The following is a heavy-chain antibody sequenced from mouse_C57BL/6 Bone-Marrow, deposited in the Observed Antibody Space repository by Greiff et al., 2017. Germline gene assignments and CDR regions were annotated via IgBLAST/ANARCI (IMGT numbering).Heavy chain of an antibody. CDR1: GYTFTSYW. CDR2: INPSNGGT. D-gene: IGHD1-1*01. V-gene: IGHV1-53*01. J-gene: IGHJ1*03. Sequence: VQLQQPGTELVKPGASVKLSCKASGYTFTSYWMHWVKQRPGQGLEWIGNINPSNGGTNYNEKFKSKATLTVHKSSSTAYIQLSSLTSEDSAVYYCARFITTVVAGNWYFDVWGTGTTVTVSS. CDR3: ARFITTVVAGNWYFDV.